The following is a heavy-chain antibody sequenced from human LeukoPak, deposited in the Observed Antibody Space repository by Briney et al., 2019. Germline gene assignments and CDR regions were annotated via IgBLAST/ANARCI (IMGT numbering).Heavy chain of an antibody. V-gene: IGHV4-59*12. CDR2: IYYSGST. D-gene: IGHD1-26*01. CDR1: GGSISSYY. J-gene: IGHJ4*02. CDR3: AGPSGVGANPLDY. Sequence: SETLSLTCTVSGGSISSYYWSWIRQPPGKGLEWIGYIYYSGSTNYNPSLKSRVTISVDTSKNQFSLKLSSVTAADTAVYYCAGPSGVGANPLDYWGQGTLVTVSS.